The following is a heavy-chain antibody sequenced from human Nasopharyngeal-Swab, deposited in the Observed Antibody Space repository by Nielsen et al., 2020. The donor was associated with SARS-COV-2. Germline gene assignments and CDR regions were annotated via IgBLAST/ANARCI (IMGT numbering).Heavy chain of an antibody. CDR1: GYKFTSYY. CDR2: INPSVVST. Sequence: ASVKVSCKASGYKFTSYYIHWVRQAPGQGLEWMGIINPSVVSTDYAQNIQGRVSMTRDTSTSTVYMELSSLRSEDTAIYYCARDFGGFGEFEYWGQGTLVTVSS. J-gene: IGHJ4*02. D-gene: IGHD3-10*01. CDR3: ARDFGGFGEFEY. V-gene: IGHV1-46*01.